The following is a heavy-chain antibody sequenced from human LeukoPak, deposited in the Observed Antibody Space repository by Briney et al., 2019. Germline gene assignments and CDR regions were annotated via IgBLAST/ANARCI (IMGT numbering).Heavy chain of an antibody. D-gene: IGHD3-22*01. J-gene: IGHJ5*02. CDR3: ARDTDYYDSSGYPNWFDP. V-gene: IGHV1-2*02. Sequence: ASVKVSCKASGYTFTGYYMHWLRQAPGQGLEWMGWIDPNSGGTNYAQKFQGRVTMTRDTSISTAYMELSRLRSDDTAVYYCARDTDYYDSSGYPNWFDPWGQGTLVTVSS. CDR1: GYTFTGYY. CDR2: IDPNSGGT.